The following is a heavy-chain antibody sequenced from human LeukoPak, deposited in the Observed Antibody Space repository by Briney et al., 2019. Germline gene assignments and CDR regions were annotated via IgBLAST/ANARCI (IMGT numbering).Heavy chain of an antibody. Sequence: SETLSLTCTVSGGSISGHYWTWIRQPPGKGLEWIGQIHYSGKAVYNPSLRSRINISVDMSKNQMSLKVNSVTAADTAVYYCARFGVDYDMDVWGQGTTVTVS. D-gene: IGHD3-16*01. J-gene: IGHJ6*02. CDR3: ARFGVDYDMDV. V-gene: IGHV4-59*11. CDR1: GGSISGHY. CDR2: IHYSGKA.